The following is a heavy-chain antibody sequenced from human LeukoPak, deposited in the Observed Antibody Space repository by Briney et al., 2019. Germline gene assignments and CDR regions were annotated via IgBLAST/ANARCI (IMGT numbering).Heavy chain of an antibody. V-gene: IGHV3-53*01. CDR3: ARGVEPLAANTLAY. J-gene: IGHJ4*02. Sequence: PGGSLRLSCAASGFTVITNDMTWVRQAPGTGLEGVSVLYSDGNTKYADSVQGRFTISRDNSKNTLYLEMNSLSPDDTAVYYCARGVEPLAANTLAYWGQGTLVTVSS. CDR1: GFTVITND. D-gene: IGHD1-14*01. CDR2: LYSDGNT.